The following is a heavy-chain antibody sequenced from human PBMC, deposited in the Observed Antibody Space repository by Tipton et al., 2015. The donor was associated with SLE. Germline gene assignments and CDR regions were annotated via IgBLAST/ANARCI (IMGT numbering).Heavy chain of an antibody. CDR3: ARKGWFFDL. Sequence: TLSLTCTFSGGSISSHYWSWIRQPPGKGLEWIGYMYYSGSINYNPSLKSRVTISFDTSENQFFLKMTSVTAADTAVYYCARKGWFFDLWGRGTLVTVSS. V-gene: IGHV4-59*08. J-gene: IGHJ2*01. CDR2: MYYSGSI. CDR1: GGSISSHY.